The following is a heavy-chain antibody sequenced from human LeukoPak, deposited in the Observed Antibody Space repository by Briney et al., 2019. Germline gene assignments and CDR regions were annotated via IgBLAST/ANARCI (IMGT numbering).Heavy chain of an antibody. CDR1: GFTFDDYA. CDR3: AKGGSGSYYLVAFDI. Sequence: GGSLRLSCAASGFTFDDYAMHWVRQAPGKGLEWVSGISWNSGSIGYADSVKGRFTISRDNAKNSPYLQVNSLRAEDTALYYCAKGGSGSYYLVAFDIWGQGTMVTVSS. J-gene: IGHJ3*02. V-gene: IGHV3-9*01. CDR2: ISWNSGSI. D-gene: IGHD1-26*01.